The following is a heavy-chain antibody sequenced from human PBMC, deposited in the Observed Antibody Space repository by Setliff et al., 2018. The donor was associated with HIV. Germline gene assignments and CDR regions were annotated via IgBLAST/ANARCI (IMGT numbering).Heavy chain of an antibody. CDR1: GFSIDDYA. Sequence: GSLRLSCTASGFSIDDYAMNWFRQAPGRGLEWVGLVRGIAYGGTTEYAASVRGRFTISRDDSKNIAYLQMNSLKTEDTAVYYCVKDAYSTGKPGISWGQGTQVTVSS. J-gene: IGHJ4*02. D-gene: IGHD2-8*02. CDR3: VKDAYSTGKPGIS. CDR2: VRGIAYGGTT. V-gene: IGHV3-49*03.